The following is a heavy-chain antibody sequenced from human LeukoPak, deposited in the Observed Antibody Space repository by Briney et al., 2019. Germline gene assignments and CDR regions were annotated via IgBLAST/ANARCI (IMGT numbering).Heavy chain of an antibody. CDR3: ARESYSSSWYSPGYYDYGMDV. J-gene: IGHJ6*02. CDR1: GYTFTSYG. V-gene: IGHV1-18*01. D-gene: IGHD6-13*01. CDR2: ISAYNGNT. Sequence: ASVKVSCKASGYTFTSYGISWVRQAPGQGLEWMGWISAYNGNTNYAQKLQGRVIMTTDTSTSTAYMELSSLRSEDTAVYYCARESYSSSWYSPGYYDYGMDVWGQGTTVTVSS.